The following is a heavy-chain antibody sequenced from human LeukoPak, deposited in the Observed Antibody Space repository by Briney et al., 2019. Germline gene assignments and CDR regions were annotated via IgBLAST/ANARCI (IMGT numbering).Heavy chain of an antibody. J-gene: IGHJ4*02. CDR1: GGSISSSSYN. D-gene: IGHD6-13*01. CDR2: IYYSGTT. CDR3: ARHDRIIASPLV. V-gene: IGHV4-39*01. Sequence: SETLSLTCTVSGGSISSSSYNWGWIRQPPGKGLEWIGSIYYSGTTYYNPSLRSRLTISVDTSKNQFSLKLSSVTAADTAVYYCARHDRIIASPLVWGQGTLVTVSS.